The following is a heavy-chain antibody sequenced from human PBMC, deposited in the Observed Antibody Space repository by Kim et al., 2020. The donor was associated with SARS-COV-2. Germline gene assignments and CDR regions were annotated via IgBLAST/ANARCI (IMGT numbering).Heavy chain of an antibody. CDR2: IYYSAST. V-gene: IGHV4-31*03. J-gene: IGHJ6*02. CDR3: ARDQGWASSFGDGMDV. Sequence: SETLSLTYTVSGGSISSGGYYWSWIRQHPGKGLEWIGYIYYSASTYYNPSLKSRVTISVDTSKNQFSLKLSSVTAADTAVYYCARDQGWASSFGDGMDVWGQGTTVTVSS. CDR1: GGSISSGGYY. D-gene: IGHD6-13*01.